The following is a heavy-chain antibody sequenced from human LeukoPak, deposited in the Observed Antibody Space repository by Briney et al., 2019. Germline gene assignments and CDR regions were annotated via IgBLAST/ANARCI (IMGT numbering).Heavy chain of an antibody. CDR1: GFTFSSYG. V-gene: IGHV3-30*18. CDR3: AKDEGIAVLYYYGMDV. Sequence: GRSLRLSCAASGFTFSSYGMHWVRQAPGKGLEWVAVISYDGSNKYYAGSVKGRFTISRDNSKNTLYLQMNSLRAEDTAVYYCAKDEGIAVLYYYGMDVWGQGTTVTVSS. J-gene: IGHJ6*02. CDR2: ISYDGSNK. D-gene: IGHD6-19*01.